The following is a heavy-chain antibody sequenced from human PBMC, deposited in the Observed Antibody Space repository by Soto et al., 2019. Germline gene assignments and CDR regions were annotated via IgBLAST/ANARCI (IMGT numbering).Heavy chain of an antibody. CDR1: GFTFSSYW. Sequence: GGSLRLSCAASGFTFSSYWMNWVRQAPGKGLEWVANIKQDGGEKYYVDSVKGRFTISRDNAKNSLFLQMNSLRAEDTAVYYCARDERGSSWYYYYMDVWGKGTTVTVSS. J-gene: IGHJ6*03. V-gene: IGHV3-7*01. D-gene: IGHD6-13*01. CDR2: IKQDGGEK. CDR3: ARDERGSSWYYYYMDV.